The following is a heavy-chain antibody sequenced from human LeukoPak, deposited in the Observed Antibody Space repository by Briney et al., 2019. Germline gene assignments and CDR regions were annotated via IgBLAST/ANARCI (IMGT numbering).Heavy chain of an antibody. D-gene: IGHD2-15*01. CDR1: GFTFSSYA. J-gene: IGHJ4*02. Sequence: GGSLRLSCAASGFTFSSYAMSWVRQAPGKGLEWVSAISGSGGSTYYADSVKGRFTISRDNSKNTLYLQMNSLRAEDTAVYYCAIVHYSQNRRYYFDYWGQGTLVTVSS. CDR2: ISGSGGST. CDR3: AIVHYSQNRRYYFDY. V-gene: IGHV3-23*01.